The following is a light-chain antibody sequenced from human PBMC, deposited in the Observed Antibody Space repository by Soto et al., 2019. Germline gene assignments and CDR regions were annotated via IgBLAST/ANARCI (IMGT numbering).Light chain of an antibody. J-gene: IGKJ2*01. CDR2: LGS. CDR1: QSLLHSNGYNS. CDR3: MQALQTPPT. V-gene: IGKV2-28*01. Sequence: IVMTQSPLSLPVTPGEPASFSCRSSQSLLHSNGYNSLDWFLQKTGQSPQLLIYLGSNRASGVSERFSGSGSGTYFTLKISRVEAEDVGVYYCMQALQTPPTFGHGTKLEI.